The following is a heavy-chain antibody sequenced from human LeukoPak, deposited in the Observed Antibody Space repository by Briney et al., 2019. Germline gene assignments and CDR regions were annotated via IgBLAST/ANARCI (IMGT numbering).Heavy chain of an antibody. V-gene: IGHV4-4*07. CDR2: IYTSGST. J-gene: IGHJ2*01. Sequence: PETLSLTCLVYGGSMNRYYWSWIRQPAGKGLEWVGRIYTSGSTNSNPSLKSRVTMSIYTSKNQFSLKLSSVTAADTAVYYCARGNSHWNFDWYFDRWGRGTLATVSS. CDR3: ARGNSHWNFDWYFDR. D-gene: IGHD1-7*01. CDR1: GGSMNRYY.